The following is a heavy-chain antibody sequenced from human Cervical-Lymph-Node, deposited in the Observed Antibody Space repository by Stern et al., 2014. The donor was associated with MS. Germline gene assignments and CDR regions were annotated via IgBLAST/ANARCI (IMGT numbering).Heavy chain of an antibody. Sequence: VQLVESGAEVKKPVESLKISCKGSGYSFSTYWIGWVRQMPGKGLDYMGIIYPRDSDTRYSPSFQGQVTISADKSINTAYLQWSSLKASDTAMYYCARGDFGDDTYFQHWGQGTLVTVSS. CDR3: ARGDFGDDTYFQH. V-gene: IGHV5-51*03. D-gene: IGHD4-17*01. CDR1: GYSFSTYW. J-gene: IGHJ1*01. CDR2: IYPRDSDT.